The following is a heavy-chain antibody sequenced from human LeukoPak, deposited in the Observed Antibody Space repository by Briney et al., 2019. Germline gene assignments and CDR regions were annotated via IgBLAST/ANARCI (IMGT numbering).Heavy chain of an antibody. CDR1: GYTLTELS. V-gene: IGHV1-24*01. Sequence: ASVKVSCKVSGYTLTELSMHWVRQAPGKGLEWMGGFDPEDGEKIYAQKFQGRVTMTEDTSTDTAYMELSSLRSEDTAVYYCATCKVWDQNCSGGKVHYWGQGTLVAVSS. J-gene: IGHJ4*02. CDR3: ATCKVWDQNCSGGKVHY. D-gene: IGHD2-15*01. CDR2: FDPEDGEK.